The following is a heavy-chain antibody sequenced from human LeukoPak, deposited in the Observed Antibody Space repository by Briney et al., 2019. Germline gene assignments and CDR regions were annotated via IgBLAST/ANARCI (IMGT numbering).Heavy chain of an antibody. CDR1: GFTFATYW. D-gene: IGHD3-10*01. CDR3: ARCGYGSGSYFDY. CDR2: IKQDGSEK. Sequence: GGSLRLSCAASGFTFATYWMSCVRQAPGKGLEWMANIKQDGSEKYYVDSVKGRFTISRDNAKNSLYLQMNSLRAEDTAVYYCARCGYGSGSYFDYWGQGTLVTVSS. V-gene: IGHV3-7*01. J-gene: IGHJ4*02.